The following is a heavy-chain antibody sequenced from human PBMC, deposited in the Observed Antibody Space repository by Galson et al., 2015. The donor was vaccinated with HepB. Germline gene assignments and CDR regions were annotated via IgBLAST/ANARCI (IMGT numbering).Heavy chain of an antibody. D-gene: IGHD5-12*01. CDR1: GYTFTSYG. CDR3: ARSPYSGYDNGVAG. J-gene: IGHJ4*02. CDR2: ISAYNGNT. V-gene: IGHV1-18*01. Sequence: SVKVSCKASGYTFTSYGISWVRQAPGQGLEWMGWISAYNGNTNYAQKLQGRVTMTTDTSTSTAYMELRSLRSDDTAVYYCARSPYSGYDNGVAGWGQGTLVTVSS.